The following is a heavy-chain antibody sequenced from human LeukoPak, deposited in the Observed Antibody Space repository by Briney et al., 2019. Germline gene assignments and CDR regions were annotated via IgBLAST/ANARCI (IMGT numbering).Heavy chain of an antibody. D-gene: IGHD3-16*02. CDR1: GFTFSTYR. CDR3: ARLYGRHYYYMDV. Sequence: GGSLRLSCAASGFTFSTYRMNWVRQAPGKGLEWVSSISSSSSYIYYADSVKGRFTISRDNAKNSLYLQMNSLRAEDTALYYCARLYGRHYYYMDVWGKGTTVTVSS. J-gene: IGHJ6*03. CDR2: ISSSSSYI. V-gene: IGHV3-21*04.